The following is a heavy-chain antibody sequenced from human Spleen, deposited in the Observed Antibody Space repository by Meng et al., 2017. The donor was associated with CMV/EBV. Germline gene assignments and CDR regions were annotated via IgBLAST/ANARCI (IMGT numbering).Heavy chain of an antibody. J-gene: IGHJ4*02. CDR3: VGDGDSSNWPLDY. D-gene: IGHD6-13*01. CDR1: RFMFSDYG. CDR2: ILKDGSDK. V-gene: IGHV3-30*03. Sequence: QVSRAGSGGGVVQRGRSLGLSCAASRFMFSDYGMHWVRQAPGKAPEWVAFILKDGSDKFYRDSVQGRFTISRDHGKNTLHLQMDSLRPEDTAIYYCVGDGDSSNWPLDYWGQGTLVTVSS.